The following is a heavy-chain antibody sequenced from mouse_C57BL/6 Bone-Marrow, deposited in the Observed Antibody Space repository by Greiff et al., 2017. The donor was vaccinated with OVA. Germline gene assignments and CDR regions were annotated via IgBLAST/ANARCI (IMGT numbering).Heavy chain of an antibody. D-gene: IGHD1-2*01. CDR2: IFPGDGDT. Sequence: QVQLQQSGAELVKPGASVKIFCKASGYAFSSYWMNWVKQRPGKGLEWIGQIFPGDGDTNYNGKFTGKATLTADRSSSTAYIQLSSLTSEDSAVYFCARRLPGFAYWGQGTLVTVSA. CDR1: GYAFSSYW. CDR3: ARRLPGFAY. V-gene: IGHV1-80*01. J-gene: IGHJ3*01.